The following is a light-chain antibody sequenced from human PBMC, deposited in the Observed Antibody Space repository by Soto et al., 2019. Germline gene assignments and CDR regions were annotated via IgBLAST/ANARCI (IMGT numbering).Light chain of an antibody. CDR1: QDISSW. V-gene: IGKV1-12*01. CDR3: QQATRGLT. CDR2: AAS. Sequence: DLQLTQSPSSVSASVGDRVTITCRASQDISSWLAWYQQKPGKAPKLLIYAASSLQSGVPSRFSGSGSGTHFTLTISSLQPEDCASYYWQQATRGLTFGPGTKVDIK. J-gene: IGKJ3*01.